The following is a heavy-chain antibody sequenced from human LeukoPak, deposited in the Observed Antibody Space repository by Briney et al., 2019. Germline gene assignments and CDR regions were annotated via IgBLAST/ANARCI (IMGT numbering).Heavy chain of an antibody. D-gene: IGHD5-12*01. CDR1: GDSISSNY. V-gene: IGHV4-34*01. CDR3: ARQIRWLRYWFDP. CDR2: INHSGST. Sequence: SETLSLTCTVSGDSISSNYWSWIRQPPGKGLEWIGEINHSGSTNYNPSLKSRVTISVDTSKNQFSLKLSSVTAADTAVYYCARQIRWLRYWFDPWGQGTLVTVSS. J-gene: IGHJ5*02.